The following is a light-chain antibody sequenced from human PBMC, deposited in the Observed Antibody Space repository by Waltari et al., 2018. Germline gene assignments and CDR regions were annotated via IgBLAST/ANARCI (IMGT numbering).Light chain of an antibody. V-gene: IGLV1-44*01. Sequence: QSVLTQPPSASGTPGQRVTISCSGSSSNIGDNIVTWYQQFPGMAPKLLIYRNNPRPSGVPDRFACSKSGTSASLAISGLQSEDEADYYCATWDDDLRTYVFGTATKVTVL. CDR3: ATWDDDLRTYV. J-gene: IGLJ1*01. CDR1: SSNIGDNI. CDR2: RNN.